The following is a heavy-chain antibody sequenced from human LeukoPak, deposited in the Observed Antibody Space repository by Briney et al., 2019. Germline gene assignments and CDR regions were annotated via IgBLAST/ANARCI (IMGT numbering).Heavy chain of an antibody. CDR3: ARVIGTTSPDF. V-gene: IGHV3-43D*03. CDR1: GFTFDDYA. Sequence: GGSLRLSCAASGFTFDDYAMHWVRQAPGKGLEWVSLISWDGGSTYYADSVKGRFTISRDNAKNSLYLQMNSLRADDTAVYYCARVIGTTSPDFWGQGTLVTVSS. D-gene: IGHD2/OR15-2a*01. J-gene: IGHJ4*02. CDR2: ISWDGGST.